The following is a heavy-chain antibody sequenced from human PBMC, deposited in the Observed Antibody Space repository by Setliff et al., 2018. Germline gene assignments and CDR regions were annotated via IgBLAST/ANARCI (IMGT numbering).Heavy chain of an antibody. CDR3: ARGPPVNFGVVTPGYFEY. Sequence: SETLSLTCTVSGGSISVYYWTWFRQPPGKGLEWIGSIYYSGSTYYNPSLKSRVTISLDTSKNQFSLKLTSVTAADTAIYYCARGPPVNFGVVTPGYFEYWGQGNPVTVSS. CDR1: GGSISVYY. D-gene: IGHD3-3*01. CDR2: IYYSGST. V-gene: IGHV4-59*04. J-gene: IGHJ4*02.